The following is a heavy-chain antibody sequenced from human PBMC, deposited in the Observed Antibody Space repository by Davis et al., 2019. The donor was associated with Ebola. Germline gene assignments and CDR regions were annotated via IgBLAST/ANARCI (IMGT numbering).Heavy chain of an antibody. CDR2: ITWNSRDI. D-gene: IGHD5-12*01. CDR1: EFAFDDYA. CDR3: AKGLVATFEAYFDS. V-gene: IGHV3-9*01. J-gene: IGHJ4*01. Sequence: SLKISCASSEFAFDDYAMHWVRQAPGKGLEWVSSITWNSRDIGYADSVKGRFTVSRDSARDSLYLQMNSLRPEDTASYYCAKGLVATFEAYFDSWGHGTLVSVSS.